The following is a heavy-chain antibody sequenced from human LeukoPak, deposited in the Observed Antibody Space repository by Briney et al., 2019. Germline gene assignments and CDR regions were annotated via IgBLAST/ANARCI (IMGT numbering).Heavy chain of an antibody. V-gene: IGHV1-8*03. J-gene: IGHJ6*03. CDR3: ARGLRVVNYYYYYYYMDV. D-gene: IGHD3-3*01. CDR2: MNPNSGNT. Sequence: ASVKVSCKASGYTFTSYDINWVRQATGQGLEWMGWMNPNSGNTGYAQKFQGRVTITRNTSISTAYMELSSLRSEDTAVYYCARGLRVVNYYYYYYYMDVWGKGTTVTVSS. CDR1: GYTFTSYD.